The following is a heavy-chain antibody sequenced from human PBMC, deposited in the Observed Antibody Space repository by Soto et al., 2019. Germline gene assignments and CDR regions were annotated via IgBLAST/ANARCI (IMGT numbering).Heavy chain of an antibody. D-gene: IGHD1-26*01. V-gene: IGHV4-34*01. CDR1: GGSIRGHY. CDR3: ARAAVKLGATLFDS. J-gene: IGHJ4*02. Sequence: SETLSLTCAVSGGSIRGHYWSWIRQSPEKGLEWIGEINHSGFTNYNPTLKSRVTISRDASKNQFSLRLSSMTAADSAVYFCARAAVKLGATLFDSWGQGTLVTVSS. CDR2: INHSGFT.